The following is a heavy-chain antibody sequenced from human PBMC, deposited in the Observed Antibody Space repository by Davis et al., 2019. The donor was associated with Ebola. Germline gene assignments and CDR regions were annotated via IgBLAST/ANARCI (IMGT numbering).Heavy chain of an antibody. CDR3: AKGLDYGGL. Sequence: GESLKISCAASGFSFRNYWMHWLRQTPEKGLVWVSRINSHGTVTNFADSVKGRFSISRDNAKNTLHLQMSSLRAADTAVYYCAKGLDYGGLWDQGTLVTVSS. V-gene: IGHV3-74*01. D-gene: IGHD4-23*01. J-gene: IGHJ4*02. CDR2: INSHGTVT. CDR1: GFSFRNYW.